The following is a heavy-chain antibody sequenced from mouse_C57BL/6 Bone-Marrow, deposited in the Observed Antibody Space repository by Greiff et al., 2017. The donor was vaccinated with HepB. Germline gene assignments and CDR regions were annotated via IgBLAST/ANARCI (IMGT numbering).Heavy chain of an antibody. CDR1: GYTFTSYW. CDR3: ARDSNAYFDY. J-gene: IGHJ2*01. Sequence: VKLQQPGAELVRPGTSVKLSCKASGYTFTSYWMHWVKQRPGQGLEWIGVIDPSDSYTNYNQKFKGKATLTVDTSSSTAYMQLSSLTSEDSAVYYCARDSNAYFDYWGQGTTLTVSS. CDR2: IDPSDSYT. D-gene: IGHD2-5*01. V-gene: IGHV1-59*01.